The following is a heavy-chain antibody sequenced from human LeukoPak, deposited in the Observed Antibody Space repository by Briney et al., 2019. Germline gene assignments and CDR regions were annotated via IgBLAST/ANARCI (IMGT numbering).Heavy chain of an antibody. Sequence: GGSLRLSCAASGFTFSSYWMHWVRQAPGKGLVWVSRIGSDGSTTTYADSVKGRFTISRDNAKNTLYLQMSSLRAEDTAVYYCARERSGSSGYYSAIDSWGQGTLVTLSP. CDR2: IGSDGSTT. V-gene: IGHV3-74*01. CDR3: ARERSGSSGYYSAIDS. D-gene: IGHD3-22*01. CDR1: GFTFSSYW. J-gene: IGHJ4*02.